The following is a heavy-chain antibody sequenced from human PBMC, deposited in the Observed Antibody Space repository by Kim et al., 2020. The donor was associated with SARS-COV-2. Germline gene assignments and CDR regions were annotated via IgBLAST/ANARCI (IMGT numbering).Heavy chain of an antibody. D-gene: IGHD1-26*01. Sequence: TYYAHAVKGRFPVSSDNSKHTIYLQMNSLGAEDTAVYYCARLRQWAENYDYWGQGTLVTVSS. J-gene: IGHJ4*02. CDR2: T. CDR3: ARLRQWAENYDY. V-gene: IGHV3-23*01.